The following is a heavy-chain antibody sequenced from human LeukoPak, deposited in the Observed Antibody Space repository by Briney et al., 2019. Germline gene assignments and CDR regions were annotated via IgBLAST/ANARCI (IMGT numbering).Heavy chain of an antibody. V-gene: IGHV3-74*01. D-gene: IGHD3-10*01. CDR1: GFTFTYHW. Sequence: GGSLRLSCAASGFTFTYHWMHWVRHGPGKGLVWVSRIRSDGGETNYADSVKGRFTISRDNAKNTLYLQMNSLGAEDTAVYYCGRDAVLGSGSIVYWGQGVLVTVSS. CDR3: GRDAVLGSGSIVY. CDR2: IRSDGGET. J-gene: IGHJ4*02.